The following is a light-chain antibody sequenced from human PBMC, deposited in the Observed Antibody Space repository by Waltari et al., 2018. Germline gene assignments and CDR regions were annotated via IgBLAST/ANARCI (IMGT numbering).Light chain of an antibody. Sequence: VLTQSPATLSLSPGAGANLSCRASQSISPYLAWFQQRPGQAPRLLIYDASNRAAGVPARFSGSGSGTDFTLSISSLEPEDFAVYYCHQRGSWPITFGQGTRLEIK. V-gene: IGKV3-11*01. CDR1: QSISPY. J-gene: IGKJ5*01. CDR3: HQRGSWPIT. CDR2: DAS.